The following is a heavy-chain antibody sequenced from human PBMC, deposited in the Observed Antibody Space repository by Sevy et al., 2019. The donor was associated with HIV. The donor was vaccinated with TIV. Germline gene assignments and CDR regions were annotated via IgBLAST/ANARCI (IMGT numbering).Heavy chain of an antibody. V-gene: IGHV4-59*01. CDR2: IYYGGST. J-gene: IGHJ4*02. Sequence: SETLSLTCTVSGGSISSYYWSWIRQPPGKGLEWIGYIYYGGSTNYNPSLKSRVTISVDTSKNQFSLKLSSVTAADTAVYYCAREIVGASYFDYWGQGTLVTVSS. CDR1: GGSISSYY. CDR3: AREIVGASYFDY. D-gene: IGHD1-26*01.